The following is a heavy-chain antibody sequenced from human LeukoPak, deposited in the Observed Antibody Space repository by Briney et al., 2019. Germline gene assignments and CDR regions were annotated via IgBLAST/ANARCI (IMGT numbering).Heavy chain of an antibody. V-gene: IGHV4-4*02. CDR3: ARVTGYSSGPFDY. D-gene: IGHD6-19*01. Sequence: SETLSLTCAVSGGSISSSNWWSWVRQPPGKGLEWIGEIYHSGSTNYNPSLKSRVTISVDKSKNQFSLKLSSVTAADTAVYYCARVTGYSSGPFDYWGQGTLVTVSS. CDR1: GGSISSSNW. J-gene: IGHJ4*02. CDR2: IYHSGST.